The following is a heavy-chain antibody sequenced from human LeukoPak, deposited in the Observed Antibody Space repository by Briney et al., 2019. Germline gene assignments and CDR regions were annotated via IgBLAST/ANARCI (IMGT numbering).Heavy chain of an antibody. CDR2: IIPIFGTA. Sequence: ASVNVSCKASGYTFTRYGVNWVRQAPGQGLEWMGGIIPIFGTANYAQKFQGRVTITADESTSTAYMELSSLRSEDTAVYYCARERRYDSSGYYFDYWGQGTLVTVSS. D-gene: IGHD3-22*01. V-gene: IGHV1-69*13. CDR1: GYTFTRYG. J-gene: IGHJ4*02. CDR3: ARERRYDSSGYYFDY.